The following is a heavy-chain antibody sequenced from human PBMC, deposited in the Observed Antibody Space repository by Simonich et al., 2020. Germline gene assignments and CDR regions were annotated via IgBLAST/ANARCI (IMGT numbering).Heavy chain of an antibody. Sequence: QVQLVESGGGVVQPGRSRRLYCAASGLTFRSYGMHWVRQAPGKGRGRVAVIWYEERHKYDADSVKGRCTISRDNSKNTLYLQMNSLGAEDTAVYYCARCLGAGWRDAFDIWGQGTMVTVSS. CDR1: GLTFRSYG. CDR3: ARCLGAGWRDAFDI. V-gene: IGHV3-33*01. D-gene: IGHD6-19*01. J-gene: IGHJ3*02. CDR2: IWYEERHK.